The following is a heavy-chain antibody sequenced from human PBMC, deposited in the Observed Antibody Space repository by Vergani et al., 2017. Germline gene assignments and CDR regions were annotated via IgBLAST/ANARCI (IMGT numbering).Heavy chain of an antibody. CDR1: GVSISTYY. CDR2: IYYTGST. V-gene: IGHV4-59*01. Sequence: QVQLQESGPGLVKPSETLSLTCIVSGVSISTYYWNWIRQPPGKGLEWIGFIYYTGSTNYNPSLKGRVTISSDASKNQISLRLTSVNAADTAVYYCVRDSWRSDLRGVYWFDTWGQGTLVSVSS. CDR3: VRDSWRSDLRGVYWFDT. D-gene: IGHD3-10*01. J-gene: IGHJ5*02.